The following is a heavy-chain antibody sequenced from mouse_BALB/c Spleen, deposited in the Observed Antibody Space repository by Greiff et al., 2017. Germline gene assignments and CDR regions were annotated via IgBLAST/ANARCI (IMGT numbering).Heavy chain of an antibody. CDR1: GYTFTSYV. CDR2: ITPYNDGT. V-gene: IGHV1-14*01. Sequence: EVQLQQSGPELVKPGASVKMSCKASGYTFTSYVMHWVKQKPGQGLEWIGYITPYNDGTKYNEKFKGKATLTSDKSSSTAYMELSSLTSEDSAVYYCARLGVMITTSWCADWGQGTLVTVSA. J-gene: IGHJ3*01. CDR3: ARLGVMITTSWCAD. D-gene: IGHD2-4*01.